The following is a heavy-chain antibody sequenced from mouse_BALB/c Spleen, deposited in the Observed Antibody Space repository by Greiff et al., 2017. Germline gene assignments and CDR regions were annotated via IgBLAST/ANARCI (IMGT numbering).Heavy chain of an antibody. CDR2: IWSGGST. Sequence: QVHVKQSGPGLVQPSQSLSITCTVSGFSLTSYGVHWVRQSPGKGLEWLGVIWSGGSTDYNAAFISRLSISKDNSKSQVFFKMNSLQADDTAIYYCARGNGNYYFDYWGQGTTLTVSS. J-gene: IGHJ2*01. CDR1: GFSLTSYG. D-gene: IGHD2-1*01. V-gene: IGHV2-4-1*01. CDR3: ARGNGNYYFDY.